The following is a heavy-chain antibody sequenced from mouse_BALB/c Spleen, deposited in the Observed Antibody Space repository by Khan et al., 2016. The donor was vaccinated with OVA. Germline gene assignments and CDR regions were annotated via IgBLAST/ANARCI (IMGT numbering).Heavy chain of an antibody. Sequence: QVQLQQSGAELAKPGASVKMSCKASGYTFTSYWMHWVKQRPGQGLEWIGYINPSAGYTDYNQKFKDKATLTADKSSSTAYMQLNSLTSEDSAVYYCARDRIDYLGQGTTLTVSS. CDR1: GYTFTSYW. J-gene: IGHJ2*01. V-gene: IGHV1-7*01. CDR2: INPSAGYT. CDR3: ARDRIDY.